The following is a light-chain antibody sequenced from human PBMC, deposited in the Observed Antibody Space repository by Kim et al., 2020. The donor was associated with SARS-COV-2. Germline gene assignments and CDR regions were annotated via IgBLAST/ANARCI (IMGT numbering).Light chain of an antibody. J-gene: IGLJ3*02. CDR1: KLGNKY. V-gene: IGLV3-1*01. CDR3: QAWDSSTGV. CDR2: QDS. Sequence: PGQTASITCSGDKLGNKYACWYQQKPGQPPVLVIYQDSKRPAGIPERFSGYNAGNTATLTISGTQAMDEADYYCQAWDSSTGVFGGGTKLTVL.